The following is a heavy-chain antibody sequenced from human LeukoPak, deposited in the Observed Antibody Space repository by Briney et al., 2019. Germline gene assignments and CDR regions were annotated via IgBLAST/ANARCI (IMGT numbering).Heavy chain of an antibody. CDR3: ARDPLSTNDFDI. Sequence: PSETLSLTCTVSGGSITNSYWKWIRQSPGKGLEWIGYINYSGSTNYNPSLKSRDTISVDTSKNQFSLKLSSVTAADTAVYFCARDPLSTNDFDIWGQGTMVTVSS. CDR1: GGSITNSY. D-gene: IGHD1-1*01. V-gene: IGHV4-59*01. CDR2: INYSGST. J-gene: IGHJ3*02.